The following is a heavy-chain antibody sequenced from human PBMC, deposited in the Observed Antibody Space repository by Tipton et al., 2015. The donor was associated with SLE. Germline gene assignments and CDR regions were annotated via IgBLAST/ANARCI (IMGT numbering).Heavy chain of an antibody. CDR2: IYYSGST. CDR3: ESDRVVAAMRTNYYYDYGMDV. D-gene: IGHD2-15*01. J-gene: IGHJ6*02. Sequence: TLSLTCTVSGGSISSYYWSWIRQPPGKGLEWIGYIYYSGSTKYNPSLKSRVTISVDTSKNKFSLKLSSVTAADTAVYYCESDRVVAAMRTNYYYDYGMDVWGQGTTVTVSS. CDR1: GGSISSYY. V-gene: IGHV4-59*01.